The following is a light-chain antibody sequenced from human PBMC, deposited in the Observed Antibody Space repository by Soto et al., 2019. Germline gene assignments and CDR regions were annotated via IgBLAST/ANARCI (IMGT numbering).Light chain of an antibody. CDR1: QSISGSY. CDR2: GVS. J-gene: IGKJ4*01. Sequence: GLTQSPGTLSLSACERATLPCTPSQSISGSYLAWDQKKPGQAPRGVIYGVSRRATGIPDRFSGSGSGTDFTLNISRREPADFAVYYCQQYDSSPLTFGGGTKVDIK. V-gene: IGKV3-20*01. CDR3: QQYDSSPLT.